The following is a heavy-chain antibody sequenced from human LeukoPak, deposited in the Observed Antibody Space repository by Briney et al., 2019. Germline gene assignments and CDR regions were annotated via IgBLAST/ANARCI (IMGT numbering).Heavy chain of an antibody. CDR3: ARHHGYPRYFFDY. CDR1: GGSINSRGYY. V-gene: IGHV4-39*01. D-gene: IGHD5-18*01. Sequence: SETLSLTCTVSGGSINSRGYYCGWLRQPPGQGLEWIGSIFYSGSTYYNPSLKSRVTISVDTTKDQFSLMVTSVTAADTALYYCARHHGYPRYFFDYWGQGTLVTVSS. CDR2: IFYSGST. J-gene: IGHJ4*02.